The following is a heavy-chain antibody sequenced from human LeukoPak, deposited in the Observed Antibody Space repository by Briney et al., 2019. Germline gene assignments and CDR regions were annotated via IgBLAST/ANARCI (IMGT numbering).Heavy chain of an antibody. Sequence: AASVKVSCKSSGYSTTSYPINWVRQAPGQGLEWMGWIATNTGNPTYAQGFTGRFVFSLDTSVSTAYLQISSLKADDTAVYYCARESGHGALDYWGQGTLVTVSS. J-gene: IGHJ4*02. D-gene: IGHD3-10*01. CDR2: IATNTGNP. CDR1: GYSTTSYP. V-gene: IGHV7-4-1*02. CDR3: ARESGHGALDY.